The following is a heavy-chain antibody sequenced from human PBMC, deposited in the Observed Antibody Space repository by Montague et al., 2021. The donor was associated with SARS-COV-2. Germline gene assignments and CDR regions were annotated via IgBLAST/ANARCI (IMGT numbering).Heavy chain of an antibody. J-gene: IGHJ6*02. Sequence: SLRLSCAASGFTFSSYSMNWVRQAPGKGLEWVSSISSSSSYIYYADSVKGRFTISRDNAKNSLYLQTNSLRAEDTAVYFCARERTVVIITGYCYYGVDVWGQGTTVTVSS. CDR2: ISSSSSYI. V-gene: IGHV3-21*01. CDR3: ARERTVVIITGYCYYGVDV. CDR1: GFTFSSYS. D-gene: IGHD3-10*01.